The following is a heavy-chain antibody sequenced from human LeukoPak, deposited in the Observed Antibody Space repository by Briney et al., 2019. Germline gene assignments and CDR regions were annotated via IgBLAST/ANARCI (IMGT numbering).Heavy chain of an antibody. CDR3: ARHATHRDFWSGYYTRAFDY. CDR2: IYYSGST. D-gene: IGHD3-3*01. CDR1: GGSISSSSYY. Sequence: ESSETLSLTCTVSGGSISSSSYYWGWIRQPPGKGLEWIGSIYYSGSTYYNPSLKSRVTISVDTSKNQFSLKLSSVTAADTAVYYCARHATHRDFWSGYYTRAFDYWGQGTLVTVSS. V-gene: IGHV4-39*01. J-gene: IGHJ4*02.